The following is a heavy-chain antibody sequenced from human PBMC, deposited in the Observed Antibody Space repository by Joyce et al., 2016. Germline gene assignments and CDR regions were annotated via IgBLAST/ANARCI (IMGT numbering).Heavy chain of an antibody. J-gene: IGHJ5*02. CDR2: IRPDSGDT. V-gene: IGHV1-2*02. D-gene: IGHD1-26*01. CDR3: ARGGSKWVNWFDP. Sequence: QVQLVQSGPEVKKPGASVKVSCKTSGYTFTGHYLHWVRQAPGQGLEWLGWIRPDSGDTNYAQKFQGRSTLTRDTSITTAYMELRWLRSDDTAAYYWARGGSKWVNWFDPWGQGTLVTV. CDR1: GYTFTGHY.